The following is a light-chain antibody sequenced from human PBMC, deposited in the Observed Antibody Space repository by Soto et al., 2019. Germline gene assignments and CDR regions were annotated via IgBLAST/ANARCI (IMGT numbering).Light chain of an antibody. J-gene: IGKJ3*01. CDR1: QSVSTNY. Sequence: EIVLTQSPGTLSLSPGDRATLSCRVSQSVSTNYLAWYQQSLGQAPRLLTYGASSRATGIPDRFSGNGSGTDFTLTISRLEPEDFAVYYCHQYGSTPFTFGPGTKVDIK. V-gene: IGKV3-20*01. CDR3: HQYGSTPFT. CDR2: GAS.